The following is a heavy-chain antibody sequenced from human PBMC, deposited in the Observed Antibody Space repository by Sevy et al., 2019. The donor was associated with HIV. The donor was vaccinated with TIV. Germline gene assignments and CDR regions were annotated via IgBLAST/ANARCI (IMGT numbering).Heavy chain of an antibody. CDR2: IRSKAYGGTT. Sequence: GGSLRLSCTASGFTFGDYAMSWFRQAPGKGLEWVGFIRSKAYGGTTEYAASVKGRFTISSDDSKSIAYLQMNSLKTEDTAVYYCTRPLWLQSYYYYYMDVWGKGTTLTVSS. V-gene: IGHV3-49*03. J-gene: IGHJ6*03. CDR1: GFTFGDYA. D-gene: IGHD6-19*01. CDR3: TRPLWLQSYYYYYMDV.